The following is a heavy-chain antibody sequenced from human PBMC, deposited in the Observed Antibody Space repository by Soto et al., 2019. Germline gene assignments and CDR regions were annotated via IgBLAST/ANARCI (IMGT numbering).Heavy chain of an antibody. D-gene: IGHD2-2*01. J-gene: IGHJ6*02. Sequence: PGCSLRLCCTGSRFTFGNYWMIWARKDTGKGLEWVANIKPDGSDKYYEESVKGRFTISRDNAKNSLYLQMNSLRAEDTAVYYCARDPNIVLVPAALRSYYYYYGMDVWGQGTTVTVSS. CDR3: ARDPNIVLVPAALRSYYYYYGMDV. CDR1: RFTFGNYW. V-gene: IGHV3-7*01. CDR2: IKPDGSDK.